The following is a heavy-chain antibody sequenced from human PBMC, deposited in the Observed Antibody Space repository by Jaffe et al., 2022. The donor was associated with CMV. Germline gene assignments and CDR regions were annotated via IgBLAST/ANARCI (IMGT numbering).Heavy chain of an antibody. J-gene: IGHJ4*02. Sequence: EVQLVESGGGLVQPGGSLRLSCAASGFTFSDHYMDWVRQAPGKGLEWVGRARNKANSYTTEYAASVKGRFTISRDDSKNSLYLQMNSLKTEDTAMYFCARSFCSGGSCYSGDYWGQGTLVTVSS. CDR1: GFTFSDHY. D-gene: IGHD2-15*01. CDR2: ARNKANSYTT. CDR3: ARSFCSGGSCYSGDY. V-gene: IGHV3-72*01.